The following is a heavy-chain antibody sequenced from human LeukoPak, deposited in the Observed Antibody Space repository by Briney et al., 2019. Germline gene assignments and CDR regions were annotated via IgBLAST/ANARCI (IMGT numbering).Heavy chain of an antibody. CDR3: ARDGGLTGSSSGWFDP. V-gene: IGHV3-48*01. CDR1: GFTFSNYA. Sequence: GGSLRLSCVGSGFTFSNYAMSWVRQAPGKGLEWVSYISSSSSTIYYADSVKGRFTISRDNAKNSLYLQMNSLRAEDTAVYYCARDGGLTGSSSGWFDPWGQGTLVTVSS. D-gene: IGHD6-6*01. CDR2: ISSSSSTI. J-gene: IGHJ5*02.